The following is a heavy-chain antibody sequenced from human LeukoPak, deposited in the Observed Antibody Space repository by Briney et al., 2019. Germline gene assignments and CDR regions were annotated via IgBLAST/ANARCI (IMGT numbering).Heavy chain of an antibody. CDR2: IHYSGNT. Sequence: SETLSLTCSVSGGSIGSNDYYWGWIRQPPGKGLQWIGSIHYSGNTYHNPSLGSRVTTSIDMSKNHFSLNLSSVTAADTSVYYCASGRGGTHLFDYWGQGTLVTVSS. V-gene: IGHV4-39*02. CDR1: GGSIGSNDYY. D-gene: IGHD3-16*01. CDR3: ASGRGGTHLFDY. J-gene: IGHJ4*02.